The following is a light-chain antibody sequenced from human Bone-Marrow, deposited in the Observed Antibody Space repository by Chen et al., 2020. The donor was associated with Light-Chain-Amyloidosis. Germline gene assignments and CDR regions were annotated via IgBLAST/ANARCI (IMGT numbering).Light chain of an antibody. CDR2: RDT. CDR1: DLPTKY. V-gene: IGLV3-25*03. CDR3: QSADSSGTYEVI. J-gene: IGLJ2*01. Sequence: SYELPQPPSVSVSRGQTARTTCPGDDLPTKYAYWYQQKPGQAPVPVIHRDTERPSGISERFSGSSSGTTATLTISGVQAEDEDDYHCQSADSSGTYEVIFGGGTKLTVL.